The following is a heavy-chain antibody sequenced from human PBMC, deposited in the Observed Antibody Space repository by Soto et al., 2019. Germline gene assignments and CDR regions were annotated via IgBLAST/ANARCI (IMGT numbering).Heavy chain of an antibody. D-gene: IGHD2-8*01. J-gene: IGHJ6*02. CDR3: ARDRCPTRRCAYYYGMDV. CDR1: GFTFSSYA. Sequence: PGGSLRLSCAASGFTFSSYAMHWVRQAPGKGLEWVAVISYDGSNKYYADSVKGRFTISRDNSKNTLYLQMNSLRAEDTAVYYCARDRCPTRRCAYYYGMDVWGQGTTVTVSS. CDR2: ISYDGSNK. V-gene: IGHV3-30-3*01.